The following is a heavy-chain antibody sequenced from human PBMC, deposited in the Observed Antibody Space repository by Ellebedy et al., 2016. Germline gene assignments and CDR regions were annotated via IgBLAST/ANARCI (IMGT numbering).Heavy chain of an antibody. CDR2: IIPILGIA. CDR3: ARVRRDYYYGMDV. CDR1: GGTFSSYA. V-gene: IGHV1-69*04. Sequence: ASVKVSCKASGGTFSSYAISWVRQAPGQGLEWMGRIIPILGIANYAQKFQGRVTITADKSTSTAYMELSSLRSEDTAVYYCARVRRDYYYGMDVWGQGTTVTVS. J-gene: IGHJ6*02. D-gene: IGHD3-10*01.